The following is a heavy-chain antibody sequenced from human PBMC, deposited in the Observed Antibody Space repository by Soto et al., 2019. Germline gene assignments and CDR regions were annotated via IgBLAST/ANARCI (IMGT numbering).Heavy chain of an antibody. CDR1: GYSFTGYY. D-gene: IGHD6-19*01. CDR2: INPNSGGT. CDR3: ARGPASGLDAFDI. J-gene: IGHJ3*02. V-gene: IGHV1-2*04. Sequence: ASVKVSCKASGYSFTGYYMHWVRQAPGQGLEWMGWINPNSGGTNYAQKFQGWVTMTRDTSISTAYMELSRLRSDDTAVYYCARGPASGLDAFDIWGQGTMVTVSS.